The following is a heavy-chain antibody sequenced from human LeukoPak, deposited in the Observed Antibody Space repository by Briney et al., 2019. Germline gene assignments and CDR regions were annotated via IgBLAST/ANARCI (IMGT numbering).Heavy chain of an antibody. J-gene: IGHJ6*02. V-gene: IGHV1-8*01. CDR2: MNPNSGNT. CDR3: ARSVRIGTYYYYYGMDV. Sequence: ASVKVSCKASGYTFTSYDINGVRQATGQGLEWMGWMNPNSGNTGYAQKFQGRVTMTGNTSISTAYMELSSLRSEDTAAYYCARSVRIGTYYYYYGMDVWGQGTTVTVSS. CDR1: GYTFTSYD. D-gene: IGHD3-10*02.